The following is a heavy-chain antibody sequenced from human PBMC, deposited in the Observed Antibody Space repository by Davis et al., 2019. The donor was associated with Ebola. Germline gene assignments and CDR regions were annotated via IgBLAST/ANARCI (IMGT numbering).Heavy chain of an antibody. CDR2: MNPNDGGA. CDR3: ARSPNDILTGYLFDY. CDR1: GYTFTDYY. D-gene: IGHD3-9*01. J-gene: IGHJ4*02. V-gene: IGHV1-2*02. Sequence: ASVKVSCKASGYTFTDYYIHWVRQAPGQGHEWMGWMNPNDGGASYLQKFQGRVTMTRQTSISTAYMELSSLRSDDTAVYYCARSPNDILTGYLFDYWGQGTLVTVSS.